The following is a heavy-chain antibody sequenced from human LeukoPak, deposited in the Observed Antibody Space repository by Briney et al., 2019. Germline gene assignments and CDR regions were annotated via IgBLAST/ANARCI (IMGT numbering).Heavy chain of an antibody. D-gene: IGHD3-10*01. CDR1: GGSISSSSYY. CDR3: ARGRREVRGANWFDP. CDR2: IYYSGST. V-gene: IGHV4-39*07. Sequence: SETLSLTCTVSGGSISSSSYYWGWIRQLPGKGLEWIGSIYYSGSTYYNPSLKSRVTISVDTSKNQFSLKLSSVTAADTAVYYCARGRREVRGANWFDPWGQGTLVTVSS. J-gene: IGHJ5*02.